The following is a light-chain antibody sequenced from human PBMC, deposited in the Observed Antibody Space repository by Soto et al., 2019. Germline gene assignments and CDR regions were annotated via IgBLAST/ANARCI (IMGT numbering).Light chain of an antibody. CDR3: QQSYSTPPT. CDR2: AAS. CDR1: QNIHSS. Sequence: DIQMTQSPSSLSASVGDRVTITCRASQNIHSSLNWYQQKPGKAPKLLIYAASSLQSGVPSRFSGSGSGTEFTLTISSLQPEESATYYCQQSYSTPPTFGQGTKVEIK. J-gene: IGKJ1*01. V-gene: IGKV1-39*01.